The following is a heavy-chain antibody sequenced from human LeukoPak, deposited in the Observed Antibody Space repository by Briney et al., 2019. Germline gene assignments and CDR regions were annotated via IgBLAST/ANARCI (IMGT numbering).Heavy chain of an antibody. V-gene: IGHV4-59*01. CDR3: ARSWVNMTWFDP. J-gene: IGHJ5*02. CDR2: IYYSGST. Sequence: SETLSLTCTVSGGSISSYDWSWIRQPPGKGLEWIGYIYYSGSTNYNPSLKSRVTISVDTSKNQFSLKLSSVTAADTAVYYCARSWVNMTWFDPWGQGTLVTVSS. D-gene: IGHD2/OR15-2a*01. CDR1: GGSISSYD.